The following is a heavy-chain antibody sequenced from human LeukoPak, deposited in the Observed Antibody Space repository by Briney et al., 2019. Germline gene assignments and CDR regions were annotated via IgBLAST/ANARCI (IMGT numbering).Heavy chain of an antibody. D-gene: IGHD1-26*01. J-gene: IGHJ4*02. CDR1: VDFISSYY. CDR3: ASESGSYWRYFDY. Sequence: PSETLSLTCTVSVDFISSYYWSWLRHPPGKALEWFVYIYYSGSTNYNPSLKSRVTIPVDTSKNQSSLRLSSVTGADTAVYYCASESGSYWRYFDYWGQGTLVTVSS. CDR2: IYYSGST. V-gene: IGHV4-59*12.